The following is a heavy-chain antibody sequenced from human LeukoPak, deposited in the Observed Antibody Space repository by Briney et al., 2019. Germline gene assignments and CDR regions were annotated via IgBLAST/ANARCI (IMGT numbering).Heavy chain of an antibody. J-gene: IGHJ4*02. CDR3: ARVKVGTTNRFDY. CDR2: ISGSSTYT. CDR1: GFTFSDYY. Sequence: PGGSLRLSCAASGFTFSDYYMSWIRQAPGKGLEWVSHISGSSTYTKYADSVRGRFTISRDNAKNSLYLQMNSLRAEDTALYYCARVKVGTTNRFDYWGQGTLVTVSS. V-gene: IGHV3-11*05. D-gene: IGHD1-26*01.